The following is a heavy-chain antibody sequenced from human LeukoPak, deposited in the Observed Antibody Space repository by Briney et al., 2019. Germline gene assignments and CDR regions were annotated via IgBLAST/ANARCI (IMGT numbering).Heavy chain of an antibody. J-gene: IGHJ4*02. D-gene: IGHD2-15*01. CDR1: GYTFTDYF. Sequence: ASVKVSCKASGYTFTDYFLHWVRQAPGQGLEWMGWVSAYNGNTNYAQKLQGRVTMTTDTSTSTAYMELRSLRSDDTAVYYCARESHGRPFVVDYWGQGTLVTVSS. CDR3: ARESHGRPFVVDY. V-gene: IGHV1-18*04. CDR2: VSAYNGNT.